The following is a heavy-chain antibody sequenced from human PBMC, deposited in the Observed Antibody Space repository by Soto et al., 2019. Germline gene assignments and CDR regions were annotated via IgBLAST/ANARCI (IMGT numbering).Heavy chain of an antibody. CDR1: GYTLTSFG. CDR3: ATHLSDANFDH. J-gene: IGHJ4*02. Sequence: ASVKVSCKASGYTLTSFGISWVRQTPGKGLEWMGGFGTEVDKTIYPQKFQDRVTMTEDTSSDTAYMELSSLTSEDTAMYYCATHLSDANFDHWGQGTLVTVSS. D-gene: IGHD2-2*01. CDR2: FGTEVDKT. V-gene: IGHV1-24*01.